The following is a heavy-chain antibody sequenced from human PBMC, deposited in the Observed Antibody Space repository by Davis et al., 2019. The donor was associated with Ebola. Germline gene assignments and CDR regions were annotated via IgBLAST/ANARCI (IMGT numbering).Heavy chain of an antibody. CDR1: GFTFSSYG. CDR3: AKDLVTLRYLAGVMDV. V-gene: IGHV3-30*02. Sequence: WGSLRLSCAASGFTFSSYGMHWVRQAPGTGLEWVAFIRYDGSNENYADSVKGRFTISRDNSKNTLYLQMNSLRAEDTAVYYCAKDLVTLRYLAGVMDVWGQGTTVTVSS. CDR2: IRYDGSNE. D-gene: IGHD3-9*01. J-gene: IGHJ6*02.